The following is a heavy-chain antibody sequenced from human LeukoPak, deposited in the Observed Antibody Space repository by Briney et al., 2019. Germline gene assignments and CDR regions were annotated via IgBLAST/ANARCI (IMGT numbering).Heavy chain of an antibody. V-gene: IGHV3-48*03. CDR2: ISSSGSTI. D-gene: IGHD4-23*01. J-gene: IGHJ3*02. CDR1: GFTFSSYE. Sequence: PGGSLRLSCAASGFTFSSYEMNWVRQAPGKGLEWVSYISSSGSTIYYADSVKGRFTISRDNAKNSLYLQMNSLTAEDTAVYYCARDGTTAVGAFDIWGQGTMVTVSS. CDR3: ARDGTTAVGAFDI.